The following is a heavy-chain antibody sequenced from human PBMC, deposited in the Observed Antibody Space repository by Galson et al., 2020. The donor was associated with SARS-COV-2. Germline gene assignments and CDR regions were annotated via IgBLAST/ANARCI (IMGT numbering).Heavy chain of an antibody. Sequence: QLGESLKISCAASGFTFSSYGMHWVRQAPGKGLEWVAVIWYDGSNKYYADSVKGRFTISRDNSKNTLYLQMNSLRAEDRAVYYCARDSRDGYNEYFDYWGQGTLVTVSS. CDR1: GFTFSSYG. V-gene: IGHV3-33*01. CDR3: ARDSRDGYNEYFDY. J-gene: IGHJ4*02. CDR2: IWYDGSNK. D-gene: IGHD5-12*01.